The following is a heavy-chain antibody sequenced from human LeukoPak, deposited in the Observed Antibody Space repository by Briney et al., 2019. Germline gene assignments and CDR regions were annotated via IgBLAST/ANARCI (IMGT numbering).Heavy chain of an antibody. Sequence: PSETLSLTCTASGGSINGYYWSWIRQPPGKRLEWIGYIYYSGSTTYNPYSGSTTYNPSLKSRVTISVDTSRNQFSLKLNSVTAADTAVYFWARHKNSYTNGWYFWGQGTLVTVSS. CDR3: ARHKNSYTNGWYF. J-gene: IGHJ4*02. V-gene: IGHV4-59*08. D-gene: IGHD6-19*01. CDR2: IYYSGSTTYNPYSGST. CDR1: GGSINGYY.